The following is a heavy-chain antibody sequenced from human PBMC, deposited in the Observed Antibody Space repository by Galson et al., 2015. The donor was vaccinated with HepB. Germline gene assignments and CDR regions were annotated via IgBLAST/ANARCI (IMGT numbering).Heavy chain of an antibody. D-gene: IGHD2-2*03. J-gene: IGHJ2*01. V-gene: IGHV3-30*18. CDR2: ISYDGSNK. CDR3: AKDWIGRFDL. Sequence: SLRLSCAASGFTFSSYGMHWVRQAPGKGLEWVAVISYDGSNKYYADSVKGRFTISRDNSKNTLYLQMNSLRAEDTAVYYCAKDWIGRFDLWGRGTLVTVSS. CDR1: GFTFSSYG.